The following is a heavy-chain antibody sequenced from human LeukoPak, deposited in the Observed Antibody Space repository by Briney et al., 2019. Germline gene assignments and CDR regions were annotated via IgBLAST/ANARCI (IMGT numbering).Heavy chain of an antibody. CDR2: INPSGGST. J-gene: IGHJ4*02. Sequence: ASVKVSCKASGYTFTGYYMHWVRQAPGQGLEWMGIINPSGGSTSYAQKFQGRVTMTRDTSTSTVYMELSSLRSEDTAVYYCARIYYYDSSGPGGYFDYWGQGTLVTVSS. CDR3: ARIYYYDSSGPGGYFDY. CDR1: GYTFTGYY. D-gene: IGHD3-22*01. V-gene: IGHV1-46*01.